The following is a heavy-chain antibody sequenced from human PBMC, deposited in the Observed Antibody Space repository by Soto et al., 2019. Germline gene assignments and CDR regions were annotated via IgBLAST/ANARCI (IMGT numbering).Heavy chain of an antibody. Sequence: PGGSLRLSCAASEFTFSSYAMSWVRQAPGKGLEWVSGITGSGGTTYYADSVKGRFTISRDNSKNTLYLQMNSLRAEDTAVYYCARSTRTYTMIGAFDIWGQGTMVTVSS. CDR2: ITGSGGTT. V-gene: IGHV3-23*01. CDR3: ARSTRTYTMIGAFDI. D-gene: IGHD3-22*01. J-gene: IGHJ3*02. CDR1: EFTFSSYA.